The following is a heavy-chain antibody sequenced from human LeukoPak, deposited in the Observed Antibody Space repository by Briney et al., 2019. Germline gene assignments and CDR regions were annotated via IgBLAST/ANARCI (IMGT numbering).Heavy chain of an antibody. D-gene: IGHD2-2*01. CDR2: ISAYNGNT. V-gene: IGHV1-18*01. CDR1: GYTFTSYG. J-gene: IGHJ6*03. Sequence: ASVKVSCKASGYTFTSYGISWVRQAPGQGGEWMGWISAYNGNTNYAQKLQGRVTMTTDTSTSTAYMELRSLRSDDTAVYYCARAPAATHYYYYMDVWGKGTTVTVSS. CDR3: ARAPAATHYYYYMDV.